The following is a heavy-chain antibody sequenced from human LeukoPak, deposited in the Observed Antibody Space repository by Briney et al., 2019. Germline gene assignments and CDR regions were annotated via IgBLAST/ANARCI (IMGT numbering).Heavy chain of an antibody. CDR1: GFTFSSYA. CDR3: ARDPGNYDRGGSYFDY. J-gene: IGHJ4*02. D-gene: IGHD3-22*01. Sequence: GGSLRLTCAASGFTFSSYAMHWARQAPGKGLEWVAVISYDGSNKYYADSVKGRFTISKDTSKNTLYLQMNSLRDEDTAVYYCARDPGNYDRGGSYFDYWGQGTLVTVSS. V-gene: IGHV3-30-3*01. CDR2: ISYDGSNK.